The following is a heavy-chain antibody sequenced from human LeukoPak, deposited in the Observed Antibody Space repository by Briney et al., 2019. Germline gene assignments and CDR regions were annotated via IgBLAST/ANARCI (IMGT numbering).Heavy chain of an antibody. Sequence: ASVKVSCKASGYTFTGYYMHWVRQAPGQGLEWMGWINPNSGGTNYAQKFQGRVTMTRDTSISTAYMELSSLRSEDTAVYYCARATFYDYGVSGYWGQGTLVTVSS. CDR2: INPNSGGT. J-gene: IGHJ4*02. D-gene: IGHD4-17*01. CDR1: GYTFTGYY. V-gene: IGHV1-2*02. CDR3: ARATFYDYGVSGY.